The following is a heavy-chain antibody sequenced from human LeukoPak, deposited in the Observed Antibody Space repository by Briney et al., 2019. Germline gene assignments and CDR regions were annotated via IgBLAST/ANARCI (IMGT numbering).Heavy chain of an antibody. CDR2: ISGSGGST. CDR3: AKDSGRTLGSRDFDY. Sequence: GGSLRLSCAASGLTFSSYAMSWVRQAPGKGLEWVSAISGSGGSTYYADSVKGRFTISRDNSKNTLYLQMNSLRAVDTAVYYCAKDSGRTLGSRDFDYWGQGTLVTVSS. D-gene: IGHD3-10*01. J-gene: IGHJ4*02. V-gene: IGHV3-23*01. CDR1: GLTFSSYA.